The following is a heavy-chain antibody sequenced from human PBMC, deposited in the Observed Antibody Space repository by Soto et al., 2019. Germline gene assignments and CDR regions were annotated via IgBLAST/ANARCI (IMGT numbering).Heavy chain of an antibody. CDR3: AREGGIVGATTVDY. D-gene: IGHD1-26*01. Sequence: SETLSLTCTVSGGSISSGGYYWSWIRQHPGKGLEWIGYIYYSGSTYYNPSLKSRVTISVDTSKNQFSLKLSSVTAADTAVYYCAREGGIVGATTVDYWGQGTLVTVS. CDR2: IYYSGST. CDR1: GGSISSGGYY. V-gene: IGHV4-30-4*08. J-gene: IGHJ4*02.